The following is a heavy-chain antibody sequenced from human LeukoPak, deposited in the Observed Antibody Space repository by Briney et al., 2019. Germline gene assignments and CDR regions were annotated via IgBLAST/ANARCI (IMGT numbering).Heavy chain of an antibody. J-gene: IGHJ4*02. CDR2: IKEDGSVK. CDR1: GSTFNDNW. CDR3: ARDVWPYSGEAFDY. V-gene: IGHV3-7*01. Sequence: GGSLRLSCAASGSTFNDNWMSWVRQAPGKGLEWVANIKEDGSVKYYVDPAKGRFSIAKDNTKSSLYLQMRRLRAEDTGVYYCARDVWPYSGEAFDYWGQGALVTVSS. D-gene: IGHD5-12*01.